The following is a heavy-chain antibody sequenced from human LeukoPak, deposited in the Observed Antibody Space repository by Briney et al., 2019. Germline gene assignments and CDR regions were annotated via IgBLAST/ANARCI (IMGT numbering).Heavy chain of an antibody. J-gene: IGHJ4*02. CDR1: GGSISSSSYY. CDR2: IYYSGST. CDR3: ARAIESYYYDSSGYYSGYYFDY. V-gene: IGHV4-39*01. Sequence: SETLSLTCTVSGGSISSSSYYWGWIRQPPGKGLEWIGSIYYSGSTYYNPSLKSRVTISVDTSKNQFSLKLSSVTAADTAVYYCARAIESYYYDSSGYYSGYYFDYWGQGTLVTVSS. D-gene: IGHD3-22*01.